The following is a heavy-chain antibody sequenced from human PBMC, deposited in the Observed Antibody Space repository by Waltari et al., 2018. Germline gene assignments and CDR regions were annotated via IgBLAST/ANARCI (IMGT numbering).Heavy chain of an antibody. Sequence: QVQLQESGPGLVKPSETLSLTCTVSGDSISNYYWNWIRQPAERGLEWIGRIQPSGSTNYNPSLKSRVTMSIDTSKNQFSLKLTSVTAADTAVYYCARGGYSSGWPTFDYWGQGTLVTVFS. D-gene: IGHD6-19*01. CDR3: ARGGYSSGWPTFDY. J-gene: IGHJ4*02. CDR1: GDSISNYY. CDR2: IQPSGST. V-gene: IGHV4-4*07.